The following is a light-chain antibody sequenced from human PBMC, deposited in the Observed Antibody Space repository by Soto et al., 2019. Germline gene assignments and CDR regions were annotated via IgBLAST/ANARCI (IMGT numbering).Light chain of an antibody. CDR3: QQYYSIPYT. CDR2: WAS. CDR1: QTFLYSSNIKNY. Sequence: DIVMIQSPDSLAVSLGERATINCKSSQTFLYSSNIKNYLAWYQQKPGQSPKLLIYWASTRESGVPDRFSGSGSGTDFTLTITNLQAEEAAVYYCQQYYSIPYTFGQGTKLEIK. J-gene: IGKJ2*01. V-gene: IGKV4-1*01.